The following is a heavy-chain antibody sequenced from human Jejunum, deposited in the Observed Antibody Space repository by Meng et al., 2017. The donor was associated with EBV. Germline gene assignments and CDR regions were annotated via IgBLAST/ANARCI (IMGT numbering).Heavy chain of an antibody. D-gene: IGHD6-19*01. CDR3: ARKAVPGTFARPKFDY. CDR2: IIHSGST. CDR1: GGSFNYYY. Sequence: QVQLKQWGEGLLKPSDTLSLTCAVYGGSFNYYYWTWIRQPPGKGLEWIGEIIHSGSTNYDPSLKSRVTISVDRSKNQFSLKLTSVTAADTAVYYCARKAVPGTFARPKFDYWGQGTLVTVSS. J-gene: IGHJ4*02. V-gene: IGHV4-34*12.